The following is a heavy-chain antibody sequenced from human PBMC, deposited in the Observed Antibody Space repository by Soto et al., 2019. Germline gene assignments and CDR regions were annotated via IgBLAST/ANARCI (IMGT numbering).Heavy chain of an antibody. D-gene: IGHD4-4*01. CDR1: GYTFTGYY. CDR2: INPNSGGT. J-gene: IGHJ4*02. V-gene: IGHV1-2*04. CDR3: AKHDYTSYVNRFDFDY. Sequence: ASVKVSGKASGYTFTGYYMHWVRQAPGQGLGWMGWINPNSGGTNYAQKFQGWVTMTRDTSISTAYMELNSMRVEDMAVYYCAKHDYTSYVNRFDFDYWGQGTLVTVSS.